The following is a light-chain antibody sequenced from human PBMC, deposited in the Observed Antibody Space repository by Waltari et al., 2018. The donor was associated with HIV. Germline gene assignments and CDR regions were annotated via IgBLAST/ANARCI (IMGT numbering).Light chain of an antibody. CDR2: GAS. V-gene: IGKV3-20*01. J-gene: IGKJ4*01. CDR1: HNINNNH. Sequence: IMLPQSPGTLSPSPGKRVTLSCEANHNINNNHLPWLQHNSGQRPRLLIYGASGRATGIPDRFNGSGSGTNFTLTIDSLQPDDVAVYFCLQYGDSSFTFGAGTKIEI. CDR3: LQYGDSSFT.